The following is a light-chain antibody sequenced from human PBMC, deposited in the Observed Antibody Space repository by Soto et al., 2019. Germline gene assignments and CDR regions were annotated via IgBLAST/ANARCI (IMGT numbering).Light chain of an antibody. CDR1: QSVSSR. J-gene: IGKJ5*01. V-gene: IGKV3-20*01. Sequence: EIVLTQSQATLALAPGERATLSCRASQSVSSRLAWYQQKSGQAPRLLISGASSRATGIPDRFSGSGSGTDFTLIISRLEPEDFALYYCQHYGGPPITFGPGTRLEIK. CDR2: GAS. CDR3: QHYGGPPIT.